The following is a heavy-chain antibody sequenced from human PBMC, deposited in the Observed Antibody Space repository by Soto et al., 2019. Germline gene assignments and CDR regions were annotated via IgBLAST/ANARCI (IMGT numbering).Heavy chain of an antibody. J-gene: IGHJ3*02. D-gene: IGHD6-19*01. Sequence: TSETLSLTCAVYDGSFSGYYGSWISQPPGRGLEWSGEINPTESPKYNPSLMSRVTISLDTSKKQFYMKLTSVTAADTAVVYFSRRREQRVVDVFEIWVKGTMVTVSS. CDR1: DGSFSGYY. CDR3: SRRREQRVVDVFEI. V-gene: IGHV4-34*01. CDR2: INPTESP.